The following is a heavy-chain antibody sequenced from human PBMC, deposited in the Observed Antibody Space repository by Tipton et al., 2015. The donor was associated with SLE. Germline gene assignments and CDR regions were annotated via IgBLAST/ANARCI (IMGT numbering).Heavy chain of an antibody. D-gene: IGHD2-15*01. V-gene: IGHV4-39*07. CDR2: IYYSGST. CDR3: ARDRGHLGYCSGGSCYYVPFDI. J-gene: IGHJ3*02. Sequence: TLSLTCTVSGGSISSGSYYWGWIRQPPGKGLEWIGSIYYSGSTYYNPSLKSRVTISVDTSKNQFSLKLSSVTAADTAVYYCARDRGHLGYCSGGSCYYVPFDIWGQVTMVTVSS. CDR1: GGSISSGSYY.